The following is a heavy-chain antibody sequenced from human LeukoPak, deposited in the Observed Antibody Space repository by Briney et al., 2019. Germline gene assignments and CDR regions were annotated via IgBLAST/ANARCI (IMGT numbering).Heavy chain of an antibody. CDR3: ARAPQSSIAALWSAFDI. Sequence: GESLKISCKGSGYSFTSYWIGWVRQMPGKGLEWMGIIYPGDSDTRYSPSFQGQVTISADKSISTAYLQWSSLKASDTAMYYCARAPQSSIAALWSAFDIWGQGTMVTVSS. CDR2: IYPGDSDT. D-gene: IGHD6-6*01. V-gene: IGHV5-51*01. J-gene: IGHJ3*02. CDR1: GYSFTSYW.